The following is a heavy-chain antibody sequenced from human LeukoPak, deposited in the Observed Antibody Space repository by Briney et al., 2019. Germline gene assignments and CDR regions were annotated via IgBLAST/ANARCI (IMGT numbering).Heavy chain of an antibody. J-gene: IGHJ6*03. V-gene: IGHV3-49*03. Sequence: GGSLTLYCTTSGFPFGDYDMSWLRQAPGKGLEWVAFIRSKDFGGTTNYAASVKGRFTISRDDSKSIANLQMNSLKTEDTAVYYCSRETIQVWSRYYYYYMAVWGEGTTVTVSS. CDR1: GFPFGDYD. CDR2: IRSKDFGGTT. D-gene: IGHD5-18*01. CDR3: SRETIQVWSRYYYYYMAV.